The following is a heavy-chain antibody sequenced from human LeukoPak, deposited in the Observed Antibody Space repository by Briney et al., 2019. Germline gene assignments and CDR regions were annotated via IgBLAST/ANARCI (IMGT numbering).Heavy chain of an antibody. CDR1: GYTSSSYY. J-gene: IGHJ4*02. Sequence: ASVEVSCKVSGYTSSSYYIYWVRQAPGQGLEWVGGINPSGGSTTYAQKFQGRVTMTRDTSTSTVYMELSSLRSEDTAVYYCARDGARSDFDYWGQGTLVTVSS. V-gene: IGHV1-46*01. D-gene: IGHD3-3*01. CDR2: INPSGGST. CDR3: ARDGARSDFDY.